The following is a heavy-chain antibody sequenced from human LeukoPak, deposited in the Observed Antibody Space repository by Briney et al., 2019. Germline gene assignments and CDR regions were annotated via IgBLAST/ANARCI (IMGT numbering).Heavy chain of an antibody. D-gene: IGHD3-3*01. CDR2: TYYRSMWYN. CDR3: ARAYDFWSGLYFDY. Sequence: SQTLSLTCVISGDSVSSNSAAWNWIRQSPSRGLEWLGRTYYRSMWYNDYAESVKSRIVINVDTSKNQFSLKLSSVTAADTAVYYCARAYDFWSGLYFDYWGQGTLVTVSS. V-gene: IGHV6-1*01. J-gene: IGHJ4*02. CDR1: GDSVSSNSAA.